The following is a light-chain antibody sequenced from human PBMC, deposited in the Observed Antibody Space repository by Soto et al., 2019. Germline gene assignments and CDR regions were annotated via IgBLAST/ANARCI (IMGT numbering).Light chain of an antibody. V-gene: IGLV1-47*01. CDR2: RNS. CDR3: AAWDASRSGVV. CDR1: SSNIGSNY. J-gene: IGLJ2*01. Sequence: QSVLTQPPSASGTPGQRVTISWSGSSSNIGSNYVYWYQQLPGTVPQLLIYRNSERPSGVPDRFSGSKSCTSASLAIIGLLSEDEAAYYCAAWDASRSGVVFGGGTKLTVL.